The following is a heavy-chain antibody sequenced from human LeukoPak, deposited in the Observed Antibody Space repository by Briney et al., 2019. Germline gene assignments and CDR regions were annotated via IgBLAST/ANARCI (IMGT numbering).Heavy chain of an antibody. CDR1: GYTFTSYT. V-gene: IGHV1-3*03. Sequence: ASVKVSCKASGYTFTSYTIHWVRQAPGQRLEWMGWINAGDGNTKYSQEFQDRVTITRDTSASTAYMELSSLRSEDMAVYYCARARYETRIWPKSRYDYYHYMDVWGKGTTVTVSS. CDR3: ARARYETRIWPKSRYDYYHYMDV. J-gene: IGHJ6*03. D-gene: IGHD3-3*01. CDR2: INAGDGNT.